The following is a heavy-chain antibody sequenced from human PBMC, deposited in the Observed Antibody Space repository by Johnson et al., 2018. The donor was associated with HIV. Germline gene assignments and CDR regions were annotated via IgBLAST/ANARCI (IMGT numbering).Heavy chain of an antibody. CDR2: ISWNSGSR. V-gene: IGHV3-9*01. J-gene: IGHJ3*02. CDR1: GFTFDDYA. D-gene: IGHD6-13*01. CDR3: ARGAYSSSWHASDASDI. Sequence: VQLVESGGGLVQPGRSLRVSCAASGFTFDDYAMHWVRQAPGKGLEWVSGISWNSGSRGYADSVKGRFIISRDNAKNSLNLQMNSLRAEDTALYYCARGAYSSSWHASDASDIWGQGTMVTVSS.